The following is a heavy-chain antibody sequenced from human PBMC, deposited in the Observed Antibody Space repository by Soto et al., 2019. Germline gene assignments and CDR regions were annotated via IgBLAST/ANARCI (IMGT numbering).Heavy chain of an antibody. CDR2: INHSGST. V-gene: IGHV4-34*01. D-gene: IGHD3-9*01. J-gene: IGHJ2*01. Sequence: QRKGLEWMGEINHSGSTNYNPSLKRRVTISVDTSNNQFSLKLSSVTAADTAVYYCARFFSQAEDGIRYCSTVSAFRLNRTSDL. CDR3: ARFFSQAEDGIRYCSTVSAFRLNRTSDL.